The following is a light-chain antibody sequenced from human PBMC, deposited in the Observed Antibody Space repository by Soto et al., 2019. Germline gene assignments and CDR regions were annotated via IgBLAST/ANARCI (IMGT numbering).Light chain of an antibody. CDR3: QSYDSSLSGYV. Sequence: QSVLTQPPSVSGAPGQRVTISCTGSSSNIGAGYDVHWYQQLPGTAPKLLIYGNSNRPSGVPDRFSGSKFGTSASLAITGLQANDEADYYCQSYDSSLSGYVFGTGTKVTVL. CDR2: GNS. J-gene: IGLJ1*01. V-gene: IGLV1-40*01. CDR1: SSNIGAGYD.